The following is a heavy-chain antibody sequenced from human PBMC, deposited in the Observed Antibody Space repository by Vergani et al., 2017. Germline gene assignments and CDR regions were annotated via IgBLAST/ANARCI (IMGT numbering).Heavy chain of an antibody. D-gene: IGHD6-19*01. CDR1: GGTFSSYT. V-gene: IGHV1-69*08. CDR3: ARERGEQWLAPSGPFDY. J-gene: IGHJ4*02. CDR2: IIPILGIA. Sequence: QVQLVQSGAEVKKPGSSVKVSCKASGGTFSSYTISWVRQAPGQGLEWMGRIIPILGIANYAQKFQGRVTITADKSTSTAYMELSSLRSEDTAVYYCARERGEQWLAPSGPFDYWGQGTLVTVSS.